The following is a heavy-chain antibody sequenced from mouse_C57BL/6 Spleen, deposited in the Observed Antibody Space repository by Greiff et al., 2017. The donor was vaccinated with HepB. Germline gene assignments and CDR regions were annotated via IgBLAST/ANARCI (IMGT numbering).Heavy chain of an antibody. CDR3: ARGTTVVNYAMDY. CDR2: INPGSGGT. D-gene: IGHD1-1*01. Sequence: VQLVESGAELVRPGTSVKVSCKASGYAFTNYLIEWVKQRPGQGLEWIGVINPGSGGTNYNEKFKGKATLTADKSSSTAYMQLSSLTSEDSAVYFCARGTTVVNYAMDYWGQGTSVTVSS. CDR1: GYAFTNYL. V-gene: IGHV1-54*01. J-gene: IGHJ4*01.